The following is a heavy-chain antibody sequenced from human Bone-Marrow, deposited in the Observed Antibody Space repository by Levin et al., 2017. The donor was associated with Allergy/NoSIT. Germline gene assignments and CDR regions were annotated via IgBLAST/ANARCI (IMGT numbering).Heavy chain of an antibody. CDR2: IRTNNGNT. V-gene: IGHV1-18*01. Sequence: EASVKVSCKAFGYTFTTYGISWVRQVPGQGLEWMGWIRTNNGNTYYVEKFQGRVTMTTDTSTSTAYMELRSLRSDDTAIYYCAKDQVIWSGTGYHGMDVWGQGTTVSVSS. J-gene: IGHJ6*02. D-gene: IGHD3-3*01. CDR1: GYTFTTYG. CDR3: AKDQVIWSGTGYHGMDV.